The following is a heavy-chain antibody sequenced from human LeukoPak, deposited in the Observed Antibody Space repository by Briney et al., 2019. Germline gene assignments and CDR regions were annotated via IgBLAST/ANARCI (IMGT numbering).Heavy chain of an antibody. D-gene: IGHD3-10*01. V-gene: IGHV4-59*12. J-gene: IGHJ4*02. CDR1: GGSISSYY. CDR3: ARRTLYYYGSGSYLY. Sequence: ASETLSLTCTVSGGSISSYYWSWIRQPPGKGLEWIGYIYYSGSTNYNPSLKSRVTISVDTSKNQFSLKLSSVTAADTAVYYCARRTLYYYGSGSYLYWGQGTLVTVSS. CDR2: IYYSGST.